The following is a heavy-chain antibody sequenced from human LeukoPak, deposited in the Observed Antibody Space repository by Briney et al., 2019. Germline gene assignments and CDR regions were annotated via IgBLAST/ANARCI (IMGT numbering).Heavy chain of an antibody. CDR2: ISDSGGST. CDR1: GITLSNYG. Sequence: GGSLRLSCAVSGITLSNYGMSWVRQAPGKGLEWVAGISDSGGSTNYADSVKGRFTISRDNPKNTLYLQMSSLRAEDTAVYFCAKRGVVIRVILVGFHKEAYYFDSWGQGALVTVSS. J-gene: IGHJ4*02. D-gene: IGHD3-22*01. V-gene: IGHV3-23*01. CDR3: AKRGVVIRVILVGFHKEAYYFDS.